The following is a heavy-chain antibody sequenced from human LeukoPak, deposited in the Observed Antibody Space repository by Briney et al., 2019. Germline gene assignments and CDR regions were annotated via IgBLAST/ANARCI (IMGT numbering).Heavy chain of an antibody. D-gene: IGHD3-9*01. J-gene: IGHJ4*02. Sequence: SETLSLTCTVSGGSISSYYWSWIRQPPGKGLEWIGYIYYSGSTNYNPSLKSRVTTSVDTSKNQFSLKLSSVTAADTAVYYCARDAWLRPYQYYFDYWGQGTLVTVSS. V-gene: IGHV4-59*01. CDR1: GGSISSYY. CDR3: ARDAWLRPYQYYFDY. CDR2: IYYSGST.